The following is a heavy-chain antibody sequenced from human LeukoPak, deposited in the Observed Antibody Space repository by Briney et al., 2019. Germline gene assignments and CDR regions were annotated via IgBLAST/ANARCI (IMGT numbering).Heavy chain of an antibody. CDR2: IKQDGSET. Sequence: PGGSPRLSCAASGFTFSSYWMSWVRQAPGKGLEWVANIKQDGSETYYVDSVKGRFTISRDNAKNSLYLQMNSLRAEDTAVYYCARVRLTITMVRDRYYMDVWGKGTTVTISS. CDR3: ARVRLTITMVRDRYYMDV. CDR1: GFTFSSYW. V-gene: IGHV3-7*01. D-gene: IGHD3-10*01. J-gene: IGHJ6*03.